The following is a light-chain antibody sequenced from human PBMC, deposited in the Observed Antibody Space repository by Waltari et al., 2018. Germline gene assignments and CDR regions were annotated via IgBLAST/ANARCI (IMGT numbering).Light chain of an antibody. J-gene: IGLJ2*01. Sequence: FMLTQPHSVSESPGKTVTISCTRSSGSIASNYVPWYQQRPGSAPTTVIYEDNQRPSGVPDRFSGSIDSSSNSASLTISGLKTEDEADYYCQSYDSTIVVFGGGTKLTVL. V-gene: IGLV6-57*03. CDR1: SGSIASNY. CDR3: QSYDSTIVV. CDR2: EDN.